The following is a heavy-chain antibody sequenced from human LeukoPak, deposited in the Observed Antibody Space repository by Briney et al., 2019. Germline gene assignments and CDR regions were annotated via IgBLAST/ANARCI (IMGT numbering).Heavy chain of an antibody. Sequence: PSETLSLTCTVSGGSISSGGYYWSWIRQHPGKGLEWIGYIYYSGSTYYNPSLKSRVTISVDTSKNQFSLKLSSVTAADTAVYYCARGYYDEKAFDIWGQGTMVTVSS. CDR3: ARGYYDEKAFDI. J-gene: IGHJ3*02. CDR1: GGSISSGGYY. D-gene: IGHD3-22*01. V-gene: IGHV4-31*03. CDR2: IYYSGST.